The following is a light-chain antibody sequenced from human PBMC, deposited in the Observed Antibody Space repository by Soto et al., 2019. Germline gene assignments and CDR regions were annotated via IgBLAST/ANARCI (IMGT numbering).Light chain of an antibody. V-gene: IGKV1-39*01. CDR3: QQSYSTPPT. J-gene: IGKJ1*01. Sequence: DIQMTQSPSSLSASVGDRVTVTCRASQTIAIYLSWYQQKPGKAPNLLIYSASNLQSGIPSRFSGSGSGTDFTLTIISLQPEDFATYYCQQSYSTPPTFGQGTKVEIK. CDR2: SAS. CDR1: QTIAIY.